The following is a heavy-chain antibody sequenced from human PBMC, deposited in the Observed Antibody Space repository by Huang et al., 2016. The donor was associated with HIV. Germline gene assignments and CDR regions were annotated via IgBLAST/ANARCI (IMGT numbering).Heavy chain of an antibody. D-gene: IGHD3-10*01. CDR1: GGSIRSSDYH. CDR3: ARHREGPVAYYSGWGSHLNYMDV. CDR2: IYYKGST. J-gene: IGHJ6*03. V-gene: IGHV4-39*01. Sequence: QLLLQESGPGLVKPSEALALTCAVSGGSIRSSDYHWGWIRQPPGKGLEWIGSIYYKGSTHYRPSRKSRVTIAVDTAKNRLFLNLTSMTAADTAVYYCARHREGPVAYYSGWGSHLNYMDVWGRGRTVVVSS.